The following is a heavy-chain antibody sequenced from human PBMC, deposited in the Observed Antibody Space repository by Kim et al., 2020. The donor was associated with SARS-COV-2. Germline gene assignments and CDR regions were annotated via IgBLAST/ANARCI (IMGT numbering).Heavy chain of an antibody. CDR3: AREPRYDSSGYYYHLFDY. V-gene: IGHV4-34*01. D-gene: IGHD3-22*01. J-gene: IGHJ4*02. Sequence: KSRVTISVDTSKNQFSLRLSSVTAADTAVYYCAREPRYDSSGYYYHLFDYWGQGTLVTVSS.